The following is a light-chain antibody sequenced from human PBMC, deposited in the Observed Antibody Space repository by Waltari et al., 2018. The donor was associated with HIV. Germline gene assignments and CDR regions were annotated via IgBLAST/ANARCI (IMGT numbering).Light chain of an antibody. CDR3: QKYYSSPT. V-gene: IGKV4-1*01. CDR1: QSVLYSAKNKNY. Sequence: DIVMTQSPDSLPVSLGERATIHCKSRQSVLYSAKNKNYVGWYQQKQGQPHKLRIYWASTRESGVPDRFSGSGSGTDFTLTLSSLQAEDVAVDYCQKYYSSPTFGQGTRLEIK. CDR2: WAS. J-gene: IGKJ5*01.